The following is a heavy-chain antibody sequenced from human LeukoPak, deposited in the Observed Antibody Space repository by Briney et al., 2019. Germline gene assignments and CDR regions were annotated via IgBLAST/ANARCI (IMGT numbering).Heavy chain of an antibody. J-gene: IGHJ4*02. CDR1: GFTFSSYS. D-gene: IGHD4-17*01. CDR2: ISSSSSYI. V-gene: IGHV3-21*01. CDR3: ARGEDYGDFLDY. Sequence: GGSLRLSCAASGFTFSSYSMNWVRQAPGKGLEWVSSISSSSSYIYYADSVKGRFTISRDNAKNSLYLQMNSLRAEDTAVYYCARGEDYGDFLDYWGQGTLVTVSS.